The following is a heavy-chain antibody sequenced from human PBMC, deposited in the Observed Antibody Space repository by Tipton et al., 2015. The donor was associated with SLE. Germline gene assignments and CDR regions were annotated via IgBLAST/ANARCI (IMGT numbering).Heavy chain of an antibody. J-gene: IGHJ4*02. CDR3: AGVTAVAGSFDY. Sequence: TLSLTCTVSGGSISSSSYYWGWIRQPPGKGLEWIGGIYTSGSTNYNPSLKSRVPMSVDTSKNQFSLKLSSVTAADTAVYYCAGVTAVAGSFDYWGQGTLVTVSS. CDR1: GGSISSSSYY. V-gene: IGHV4-61*05. CDR2: IYTSGST. D-gene: IGHD6-19*01.